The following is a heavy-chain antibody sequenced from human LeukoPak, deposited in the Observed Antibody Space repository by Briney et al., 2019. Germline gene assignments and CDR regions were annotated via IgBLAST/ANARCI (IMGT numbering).Heavy chain of an antibody. CDR3: ARLGYCSGGNCYSGDANAFDI. CDR2: IHPNNGGT. V-gene: IGHV1-2*06. CDR1: GYTFTGYY. D-gene: IGHD2-15*01. Sequence: ASVKVSRKASGYTFTGYYTHWVRQAPGQGLEWMGRIHPNNGGTNYAQKFQGRVTMTRDTSISTAYMELSRLRSDDTAVYYCARLGYCSGGNCYSGDANAFDIWGQETRVTVSS. J-gene: IGHJ3*02.